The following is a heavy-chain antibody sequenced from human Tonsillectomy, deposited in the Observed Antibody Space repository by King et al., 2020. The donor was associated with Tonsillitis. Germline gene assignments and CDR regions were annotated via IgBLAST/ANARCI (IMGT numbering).Heavy chain of an antibody. V-gene: IGHV4-31*03. J-gene: IGHJ5*02. Sequence: VQLQESGPGLVKPSQTLSLTCTVSGGSISSGGYYWSWIRQHPGKGLEWIGYIYYSGSFYYNPSLKSRFTISVDTSKSQFSLKLSSVTAADTAVYYCARGVDWNYAVGWFDPWGQGTLVTVSS. CDR2: IYYSGSF. CDR1: GGSISSGGYY. D-gene: IGHD1-7*01. CDR3: ARGVDWNYAVGWFDP.